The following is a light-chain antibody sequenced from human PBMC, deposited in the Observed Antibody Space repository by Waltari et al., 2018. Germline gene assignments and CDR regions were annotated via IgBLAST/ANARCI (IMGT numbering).Light chain of an antibody. CDR1: SDINVGDFN. V-gene: IGLV5-37*01. Sequence: QPVLTQPPSSSASPGESARLTCTLPSDINVGDFNIYWYQQKPGSPPRFLLYYKSDSEKAPGPGVPRRFSGSKDASANSGVFLISGLQSEDEADYYCMFWPSNVWVFGGGTKLTVL. CDR3: MFWPSNVWV. CDR2: YKSDSEK. J-gene: IGLJ3*02.